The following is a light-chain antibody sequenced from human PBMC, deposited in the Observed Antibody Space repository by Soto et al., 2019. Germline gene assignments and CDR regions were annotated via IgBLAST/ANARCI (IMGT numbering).Light chain of an antibody. CDR3: QQYDRWPVT. J-gene: IGKJ4*01. CDR1: QSVTTN. CDR2: DAS. Sequence: EVVLTQSPGTLSLSPGERVTFSCRASQSVTTNLAWYQHKPGQSPRLLISDASTGASGIPPRFSGSGSGTEFTLTIDRLQSADFAVYYCQQYDRWPVTFGGGTKVDIK. V-gene: IGKV3-15*01.